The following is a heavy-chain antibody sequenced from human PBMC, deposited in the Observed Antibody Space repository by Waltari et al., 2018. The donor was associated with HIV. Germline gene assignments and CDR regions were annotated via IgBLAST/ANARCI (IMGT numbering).Heavy chain of an antibody. CDR2: IYYSGST. CDR3: ARVHSSSWIAFDI. CDR1: GGSISSSY. D-gene: IGHD6-13*01. V-gene: IGHV4-59*01. J-gene: IGHJ3*02. Sequence: QVQLQESGPGLVKPSETLSLTCTVPGGSISSSYCSWVRQPPGKGLEWIGYIYYSGSTNYIPSLKSRVTISVDTSKNQFSLELSSVTAADTAVYFCARVHSSSWIAFDIWGQGTMVTVSS.